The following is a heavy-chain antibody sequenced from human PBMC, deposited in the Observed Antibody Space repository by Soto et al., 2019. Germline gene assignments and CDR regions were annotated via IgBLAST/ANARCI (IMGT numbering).Heavy chain of an antibody. CDR2: INAGNGDT. J-gene: IGHJ4*02. CDR3: ARAKWSYSGSSRFDF. V-gene: IGHV1-3*01. CDR1: GYTFSSYA. Sequence: QVQLVQSGTEVKKPGASVKVSCKASGYTFSSYAMHWVRQAPGQRLEWIGSINAGNGDTKYSQKFQGRVTITRETSASTVYLELSSLRSEDKAVYYCARAKWSYSGSSRFDFWRQGTLVTVSS. D-gene: IGHD1-26*01.